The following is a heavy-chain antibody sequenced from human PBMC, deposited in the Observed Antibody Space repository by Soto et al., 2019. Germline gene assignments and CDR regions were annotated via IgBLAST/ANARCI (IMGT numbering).Heavy chain of an antibody. CDR2: IYNSGST. J-gene: IGHJ3*02. Sequence: QLQLQESGSGLVKPSQTLSLTCAVSGGYISGGYYSWGWIRQPPGKGLEWIGFIYNSGSTYYHSSLVGPLHSSVDRSKNHFSLSLTSVTAADTAVYYCATYRKFFQIWGQGTKVTVSS. V-gene: IGHV4-30-2*01. CDR3: ATYRKFFQI. CDR1: GGYISGGYYS.